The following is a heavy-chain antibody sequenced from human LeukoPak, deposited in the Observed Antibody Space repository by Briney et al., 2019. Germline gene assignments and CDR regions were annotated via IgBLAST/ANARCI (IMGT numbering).Heavy chain of an antibody. Sequence: SETLSLTCAVYGGSFSGYYWSWIRQPPGKGLEWIGEINHGGSTNYNPSLKSRVTISVDTSKNQFSLKLSSVTAADTAVYYCARVPRAVAGTGGYYFDYWGQGTLVTVSS. CDR3: ARVPRAVAGTGGYYFDY. CDR2: INHGGST. V-gene: IGHV4-34*01. J-gene: IGHJ4*02. D-gene: IGHD6-19*01. CDR1: GGSFSGYY.